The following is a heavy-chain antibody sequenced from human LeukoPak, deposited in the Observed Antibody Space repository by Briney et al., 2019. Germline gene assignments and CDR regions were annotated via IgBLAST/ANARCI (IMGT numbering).Heavy chain of an antibody. V-gene: IGHV3-23*01. J-gene: IGHJ5*01. CDR1: GFSFGNYA. D-gene: IGHD2-21*01. CDR2: ISGTGGAT. CDR3: VKDPRDTYGTNWFVS. Sequence: GGSLRLSCVASGFSFGNYAMSWVRQAPGKGLQWVSQISGTGGATWYAGFARDRFTISRDNPKKTLYLQMSGLRVEDTAMYYCVKDPRDTYGTNWFVSWGQGTLLIVSS.